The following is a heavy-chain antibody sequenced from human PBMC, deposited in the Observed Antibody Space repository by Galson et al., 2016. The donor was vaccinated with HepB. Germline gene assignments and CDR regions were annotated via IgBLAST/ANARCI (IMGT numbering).Heavy chain of an antibody. CDR3: ARGCRTGTFGTRGDAFDI. D-gene: IGHD3/OR15-3a*01. CDR1: GFTFSDYN. J-gene: IGHJ3*02. V-gene: IGHV3-21*01. Sequence: SLRLSCAASGFTFSDYNVIWVRQAPGKGLEWVSAISGDSSHIYNAGSVRGRFTISRDNAKNSLYLQMNSLRAEDTAVYYCARGCRTGTFGTRGDAFDIWGQGTRVTVSS. CDR2: ISGDSSHI.